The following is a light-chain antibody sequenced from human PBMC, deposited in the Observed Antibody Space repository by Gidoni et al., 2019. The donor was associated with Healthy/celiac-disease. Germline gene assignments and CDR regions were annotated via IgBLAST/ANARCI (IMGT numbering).Light chain of an antibody. V-gene: IGKV3-20*01. J-gene: IGKJ2*01. CDR3: QQYGSSPRT. CDR1: QSVSSSY. CDR2: GAS. Sequence: EIVLTQSPGTLSLSPGERATLSCRSSQSVSSSYLAWYQQKPGQAPRLLIYGASSRATGIPDRFSGSGSGTDFTLTISRLEPEDFAVYYCQQYGSSPRTFXXXTKLEI.